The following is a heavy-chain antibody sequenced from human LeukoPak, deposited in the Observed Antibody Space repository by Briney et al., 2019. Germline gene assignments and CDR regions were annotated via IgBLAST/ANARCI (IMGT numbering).Heavy chain of an antibody. D-gene: IGHD1-1*01. Sequence: RGSLRLSCAASGFSFDDYGMSGVRQAPGMVLEWVSYINWNGGRTDYADSVKGRFTISRDNAKNSLHLQMHSLRAEDTAFYFCARTGTSVPDRFDPWGQGTLVAVSS. CDR3: ARTGTSVPDRFDP. J-gene: IGHJ5*02. CDR2: INWNGGRT. V-gene: IGHV3-20*04. CDR1: GFSFDDYG.